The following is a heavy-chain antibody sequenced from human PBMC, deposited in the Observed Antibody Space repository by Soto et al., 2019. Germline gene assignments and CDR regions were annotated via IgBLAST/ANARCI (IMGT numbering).Heavy chain of an antibody. V-gene: IGHV1-69*02. J-gene: IGHJ6*03. CDR2: IIPILGIA. CDR1: GGTLRSYT. D-gene: IGHD4-17*01. CDR3: ASKIDYGDYYSHYMDV. Sequence: SVKVSCKASGGTLRSYTISWVRQAPGQGLEWMGRIIPILGIANYAQKFQGRVTITADKSTSTAYMELSSLRSEDTAVYYCASKIDYGDYYSHYMDVWGKGTTVTVSS.